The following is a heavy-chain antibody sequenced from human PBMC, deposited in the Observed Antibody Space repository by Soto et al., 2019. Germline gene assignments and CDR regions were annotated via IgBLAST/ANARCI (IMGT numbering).Heavy chain of an antibody. J-gene: IGHJ6*02. CDR1: GGTFSSYA. V-gene: IGHV1-69*06. Sequence: GASVKVSCKASGGTFSSYAISWVRQAPGQGLEWMGGIIPIFGTANYAQKFQGRVTITADKSTSTAYMELSSLRSEDTAVYYCARGEGGGYSGYDLPGFVYYHYGMDVWGQGTTVTVSS. CDR2: IIPIFGTA. D-gene: IGHD5-12*01. CDR3: ARGEGGGYSGYDLPGFVYYHYGMDV.